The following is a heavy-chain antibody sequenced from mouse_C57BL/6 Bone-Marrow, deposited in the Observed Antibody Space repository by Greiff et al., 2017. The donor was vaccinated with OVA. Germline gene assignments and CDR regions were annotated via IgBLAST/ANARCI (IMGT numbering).Heavy chain of an antibody. V-gene: IGHV1-69*01. CDR1: GYTFTSYW. D-gene: IGHD1-1*01. Sequence: QVQLQQPGAELVMPGASVKLSCKASGYTFTSYWMHWVKQRPGPGLEWIGEIDPSDSYTNYNQKFKGKSTLTVDKSSSTAYMQLSSLTSEDSAVYYCAREGYYYGSSYPNYFDYWGQGTTLTVSS. CDR2: IDPSDSYT. J-gene: IGHJ2*01. CDR3: AREGYYYGSSYPNYFDY.